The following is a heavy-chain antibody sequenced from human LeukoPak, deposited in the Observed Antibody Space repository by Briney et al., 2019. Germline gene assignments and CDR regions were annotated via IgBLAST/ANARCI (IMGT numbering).Heavy chain of an antibody. CDR1: GGTFSSYA. CDR2: IIPIFGTA. Sequence: ASVKVSCKASGGTFSSYAISWVRQAPGQGLEWMGGIIPIFGTANYAQKFQGRVTITADKSTSTAYMELSSLRSEDTAVYYCARAPRLLDWFDPWGQGTLVTVSS. J-gene: IGHJ5*02. V-gene: IGHV1-69*06. CDR3: ARAPRLLDWFDP. D-gene: IGHD2-21*01.